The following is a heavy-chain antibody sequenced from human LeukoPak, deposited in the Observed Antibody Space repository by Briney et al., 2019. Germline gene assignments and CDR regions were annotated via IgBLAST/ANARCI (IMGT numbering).Heavy chain of an antibody. D-gene: IGHD2-2*01. V-gene: IGHV3-48*01. CDR1: GFTFSSYS. CDR2: ISSSSSTI. Sequence: SGGSMRLSCAASGFTFSSYSMNWVRQAPRKGLEWDSYISSSSSTIYYADSVKGRLTISRDNAKNSLYLQVNSLRAEDTAVYYCARDRGDQGPYYYYYMDVWGKGTTVTVSS. CDR3: ARDRGDQGPYYYYYMDV. J-gene: IGHJ6*03.